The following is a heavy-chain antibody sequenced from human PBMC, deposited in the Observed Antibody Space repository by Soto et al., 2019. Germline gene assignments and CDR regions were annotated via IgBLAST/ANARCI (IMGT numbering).Heavy chain of an antibody. V-gene: IGHV3-30*18. CDR3: AKDLQSYGDYDYYCYGMDV. Sequence: QVQLVESGGGEVQPGGSLTISCAASGFTFSSYGMHWVRQTPGKGLGWVAVISYDGTNKFYSDSVKGRFTISRDNFKNTLTLQMNSLRADDTAVYSCAKDLQSYGDYDYYCYGMDVWGLGTRVTVSS. CDR1: GFTFSSYG. CDR2: ISYDGTNK. D-gene: IGHD4-17*01. J-gene: IGHJ6*02.